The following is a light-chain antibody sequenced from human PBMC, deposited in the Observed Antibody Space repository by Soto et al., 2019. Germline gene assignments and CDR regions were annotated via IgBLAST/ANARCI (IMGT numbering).Light chain of an antibody. V-gene: IGKV3-15*01. J-gene: IGKJ5*01. CDR1: QSVSNN. CDR2: GAS. Sequence: EIVMTQSPATLSVSPGEKATLSCRASQSVSNNLAWFQQKPGQVPRLLIYGASNRATGVPARFSGSGSGTEFTLTISSLQSEDFAVYYCQQYSNWPPITFGQGTRLEIK. CDR3: QQYSNWPPIT.